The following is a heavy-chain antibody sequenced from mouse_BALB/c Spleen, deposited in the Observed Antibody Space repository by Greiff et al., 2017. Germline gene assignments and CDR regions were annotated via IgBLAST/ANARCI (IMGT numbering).Heavy chain of an antibody. V-gene: IGHV4-2*02. CDR2: INPGSSTI. Sequence: EVKLVESGGGLVQPGGSLNLSCAASGFDFSRYWMSWARQAPGKGQEWIGEINPGSSTINYTPSLKDKFIISRDNAKNTLYLQMSKVRSEDTALYYCARLGYADAMDYWGQGTSVTVSS. J-gene: IGHJ4*01. D-gene: IGHD3-2*02. CDR1: GFDFSRYW. CDR3: ARLGYADAMDY.